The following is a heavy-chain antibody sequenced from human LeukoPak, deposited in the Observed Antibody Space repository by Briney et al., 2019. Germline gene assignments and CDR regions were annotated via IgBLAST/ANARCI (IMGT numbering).Heavy chain of an antibody. D-gene: IGHD3-10*01. V-gene: IGHV3-48*01. J-gene: IGHJ4*02. CDR1: GFTFSSYS. CDR2: ISSSSSTI. Sequence: PGGSLRLSCAASGFTFSSYSMNWVRQAPGKGLEGVSYISSSSSTIYYADSVKGRFTISRDNAKNSLYLQMNSLRAEDTAVYYCAREPRGAYFDYWGQGTLVTVSS. CDR3: AREPRGAYFDY.